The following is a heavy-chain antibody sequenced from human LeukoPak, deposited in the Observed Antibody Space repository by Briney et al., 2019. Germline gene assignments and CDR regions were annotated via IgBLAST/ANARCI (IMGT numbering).Heavy chain of an antibody. V-gene: IGHV1-69*13. Sequence: SVKVSCKSSGGTFSSCVISGVRQPPGQGLEWVGGIIPICRRANYAQKFQGRVTITSDESTITAYMQLSSLRSEDTAVYYCATRLRYFDPPYQYYIDVWGKGTTVTISS. D-gene: IGHD3-9*01. CDR1: GGTFSSCV. CDR3: ATRLRYFDPPYQYYIDV. J-gene: IGHJ6*03. CDR2: IIPICRRA.